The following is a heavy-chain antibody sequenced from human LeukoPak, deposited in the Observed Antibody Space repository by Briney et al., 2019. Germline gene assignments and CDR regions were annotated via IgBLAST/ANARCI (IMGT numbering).Heavy chain of an antibody. Sequence: GGSLRLSCAASRFSFSSYAMSWVRQAPGKGLEWVSSISSSSSYIYYADSVKGRFTISRDNAKNSLYLQMNSLRAEDTAVYYCAREGNYYDSSGYYYGYWGQGTLVTVSS. D-gene: IGHD3-22*01. CDR1: RFSFSSYA. CDR2: ISSSSSYI. V-gene: IGHV3-21*01. J-gene: IGHJ4*02. CDR3: AREGNYYDSSGYYYGY.